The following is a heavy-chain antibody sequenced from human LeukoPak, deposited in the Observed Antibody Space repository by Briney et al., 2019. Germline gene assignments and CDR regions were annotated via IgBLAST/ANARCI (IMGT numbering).Heavy chain of an antibody. CDR3: ARALSTSPLGYYYGMDV. CDR1: GFTFSSYE. J-gene: IGHJ6*04. Sequence: GGSLRLSCAASGFTFSSYEMNWVRQAPGKGLEWVSYISSSGSTIYYADSVKGRFTISRDNSKNTLYLQMDSLRAEDTAVYYCARALSTSPLGYYYGMDVWGKGTTVTVSS. CDR2: ISSSGSTI. V-gene: IGHV3-48*03. D-gene: IGHD2-2*01.